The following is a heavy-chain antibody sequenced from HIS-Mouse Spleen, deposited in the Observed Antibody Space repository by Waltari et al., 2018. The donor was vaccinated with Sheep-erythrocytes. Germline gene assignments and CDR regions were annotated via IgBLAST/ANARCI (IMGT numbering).Heavy chain of an antibody. J-gene: IGHJ4*02. D-gene: IGHD1-26*01. CDR2: IIPVLGIA. Sequence: QVQLVQSGAEVKKPGSSVKVSCKASGGTFSSYAISWVRQAPGQGLEWVGRIIPVLGIANYAQKFQERVTITADKTTSTAYMGLSSLRSEDTAVYYCAQTGATTPHFDYWGQGTLVTVSS. CDR1: GGTFSSYA. V-gene: IGHV1-69*04. CDR3: AQTGATTPHFDY.